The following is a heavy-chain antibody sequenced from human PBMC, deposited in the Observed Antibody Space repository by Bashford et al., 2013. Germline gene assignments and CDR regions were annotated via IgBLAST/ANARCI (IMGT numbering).Heavy chain of an antibody. CDR2: IIPIFGTA. CDR1: GGTFSTYA. J-gene: IGHJ6*02. CDR3: ARDNRVFGVVPLYYGMDV. D-gene: IGHD3-3*01. V-gene: IGHV1-69*13. Sequence: SVKVSCKASGGTFSTYAISWVRQAPGQGLEWMGGIIPIFGTANYAQSFQGRVTITADESTNTAYMELSSLRSADTAVYYCARDNRVFGVVPLYYGMDVWGQGTTVTVSS.